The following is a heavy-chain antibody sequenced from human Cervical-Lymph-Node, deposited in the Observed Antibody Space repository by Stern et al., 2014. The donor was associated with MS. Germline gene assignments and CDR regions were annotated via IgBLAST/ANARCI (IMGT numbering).Heavy chain of an antibody. CDR1: GFSLSTSGLG. J-gene: IGHJ4*02. V-gene: IGHV2-5*02. CDR2: SYWDDQK. Sequence: QVTLRESGPALVQPTQTLTLTCTFSGFSLSTSGLGVGWIRQPPGEALECRAYSYWDDQKRYSPSLKSRLTITKDTSKNQVVLTLTNVDPVDTATYYCAHRTAGPFDYWGQGTLVTVSS. CDR3: AHRTAGPFDY.